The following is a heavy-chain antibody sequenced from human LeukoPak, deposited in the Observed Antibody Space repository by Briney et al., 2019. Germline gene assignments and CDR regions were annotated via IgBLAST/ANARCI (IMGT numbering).Heavy chain of an antibody. CDR3: ARAPGIAGTDVYYYYYYMDV. CDR1: GGSISSYY. D-gene: IGHD6-13*01. Sequence: KPSETLSLTCTVSGGSISSYYWSWIRQPPGKGLEWIGYIYYSGSTNYNPSLKSRVTISVDMSKNQFSLKLSSVTAADTAVYYCARAPGIAGTDVYYYYYYMDVWGKGTTVTVSS. V-gene: IGHV4-59*01. CDR2: IYYSGST. J-gene: IGHJ6*03.